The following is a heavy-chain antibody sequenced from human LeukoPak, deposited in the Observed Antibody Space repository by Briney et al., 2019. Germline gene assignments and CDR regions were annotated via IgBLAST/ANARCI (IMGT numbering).Heavy chain of an antibody. V-gene: IGHV3-21*01. D-gene: IGHD3-10*02. Sequence: PGGSLRLSCAASGFTFSSYSMNWVRQAPGKGLEWVSTISGSGGNTYDADSVKGRFTISRDNAKNSLYLQMNSLRAEDTAVYYCAELGITMIGGVWGKGTTVTISS. CDR3: AELGITMIGGV. CDR2: ISGSGGNT. J-gene: IGHJ6*04. CDR1: GFTFSSYS.